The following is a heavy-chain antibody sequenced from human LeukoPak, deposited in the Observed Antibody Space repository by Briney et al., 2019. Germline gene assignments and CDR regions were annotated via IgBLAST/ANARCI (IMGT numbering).Heavy chain of an antibody. CDR3: ARRAGVGPNFDY. CDR1: GYSFTSYW. V-gene: IGHV5-10-1*01. Sequence: GESLKISCKGSGYSFTSYWISWVRQMPGKGLEWMGRIDPSDSYTNYSPSFQGHVTISADRSISTAYLQWSSLKASDTAMYYCARRAGVGPNFDYWGQGTLVTVSS. J-gene: IGHJ4*02. CDR2: IDPSDSYT. D-gene: IGHD1-26*01.